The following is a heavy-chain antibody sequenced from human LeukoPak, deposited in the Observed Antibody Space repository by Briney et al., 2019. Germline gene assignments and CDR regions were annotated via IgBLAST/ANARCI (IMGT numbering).Heavy chain of an antibody. V-gene: IGHV3-23*01. Sequence: GGSLRLSCAASGFMFSHSAMTWVRQTPGKGLEWVSGISESGGATYYAGSAKGRFTIPRDNSKSTLYLQMNSLRSDDTAVYYCATVGVGWVAFEYWGQGALVTVSS. CDR3: ATVGVGWVAFEY. CDR2: ISESGGAT. J-gene: IGHJ4*02. D-gene: IGHD3-16*01. CDR1: GFMFSHSA.